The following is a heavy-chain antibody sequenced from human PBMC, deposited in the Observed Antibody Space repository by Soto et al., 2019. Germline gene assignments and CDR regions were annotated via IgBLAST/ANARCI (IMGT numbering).Heavy chain of an antibody. D-gene: IGHD4-4*01. Sequence: QVQLQESGPGLVKPSETLSLTCTVSGGSISSYYWSWIWQPPGKGLEWIGYIYYSGSTNYNPYLKSRVIISVDTYKNQYSLKLSSVSAADTAVYYCDRHYSNYIFFDYWGQGTLVTVSS. CDR2: IYYSGST. CDR1: GGSISSYY. V-gene: IGHV4-59*01. CDR3: DRHYSNYIFFDY. J-gene: IGHJ4*02.